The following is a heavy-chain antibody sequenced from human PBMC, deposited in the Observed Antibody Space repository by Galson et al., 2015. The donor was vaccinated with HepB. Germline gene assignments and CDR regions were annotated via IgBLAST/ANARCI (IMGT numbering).Heavy chain of an antibody. J-gene: IGHJ6*02. Sequence: SMSLSCAAYGCAFSVYALTGVGQAPGKGLEWVSAISSNRGSRYLADFAKGRFTISRDNSKTTLYLHMNSLRAEDTAVYYCAKGGHRYSSPLRSGMGVWGQGTTVIVSS. CDR1: GCAFSVYA. D-gene: IGHD6-13*01. CDR2: ISSNRGSR. V-gene: IGHV3-23*01. CDR3: AKGGHRYSSPLRSGMGV.